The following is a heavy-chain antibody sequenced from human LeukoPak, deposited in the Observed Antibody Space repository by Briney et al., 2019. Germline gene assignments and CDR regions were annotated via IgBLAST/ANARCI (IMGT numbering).Heavy chain of an antibody. V-gene: IGHV3-15*01. D-gene: IGHD3-3*02. CDR3: TTISASVLGESFDY. CDR1: GFTFINAW. Sequence: GGSLRLSCAASGFTFINAWMSWVRLAPGRGLEWVGRVKSKTDGGTTDYASPVRGRFTISRDDSRNMVYLQMNSLKTEDTAVYYCTTISASVLGESFDYWGQGTQVTVSS. J-gene: IGHJ4*02. CDR2: VKSKTDGGTT.